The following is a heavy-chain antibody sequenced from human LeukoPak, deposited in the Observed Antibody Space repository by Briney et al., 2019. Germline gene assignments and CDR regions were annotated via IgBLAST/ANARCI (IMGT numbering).Heavy chain of an antibody. CDR3: ARVALRWLQFTEFDY. J-gene: IGHJ4*02. Sequence: GGSLRLSCAASGFTFSSYAMNWVRQAPGKGLEWVSAIINTGGNTYYADSVKGRFTISRDNSKNTLYLQMNSLRAEDTAVYYCARVALRWLQFTEFDYWGQGTLVTVSA. CDR2: IINTGGNT. V-gene: IGHV3-23*01. D-gene: IGHD5-24*01. CDR1: GFTFSSYA.